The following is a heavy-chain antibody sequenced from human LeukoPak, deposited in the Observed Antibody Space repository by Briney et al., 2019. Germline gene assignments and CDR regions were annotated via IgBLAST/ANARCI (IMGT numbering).Heavy chain of an antibody. Sequence: ASVKVSCKASGYSFTSFAISWVRQAPGQGLEWMGWINPYNGETNYAQKLQGRVTMTTDTSTSTAYMELRSLRSDDTAVYYCARATSGYSSGMDFDYWGQGTLVTVSS. D-gene: IGHD5-18*01. CDR1: GYSFTSFA. CDR3: ARATSGYSSGMDFDY. CDR2: INPYNGET. J-gene: IGHJ4*02. V-gene: IGHV1-18*01.